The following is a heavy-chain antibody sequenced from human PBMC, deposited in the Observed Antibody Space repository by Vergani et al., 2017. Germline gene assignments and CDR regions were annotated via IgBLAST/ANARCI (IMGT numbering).Heavy chain of an antibody. Sequence: QVQLVQSGAEVKKPGSSVKVSCKASGGTFSSYAISWVRQAPGQGLEWMGGIIPIFGTANYAQKFQGRVTITADESTSTAYMELSSLRSEDTAVYYCARVYCSSTSCYIGYYYMDVWGKGTTVTVSS. J-gene: IGHJ6*03. V-gene: IGHV1-69*01. CDR3: ARVYCSSTSCYIGYYYMDV. CDR1: GGTFSSYA. CDR2: IIPIFGTA. D-gene: IGHD2-2*02.